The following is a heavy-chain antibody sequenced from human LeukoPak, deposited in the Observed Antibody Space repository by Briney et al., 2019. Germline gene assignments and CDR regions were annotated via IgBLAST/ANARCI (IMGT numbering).Heavy chain of an antibody. CDR1: GYSISSGYY. CDR2: IYHSGST. Sequence: SETLSLTCTVSGYSISSGYYWGWIRQPPGKGLEWIGSIYHSGSTYYNPSLKSRVTISVDTSKNQFSLKLSSVTAADTAVYYCASSYCTNGVCYPGEYYFDYWGQGALVTVSS. D-gene: IGHD2-8*01. V-gene: IGHV4-38-2*02. CDR3: ASSYCTNGVCYPGEYYFDY. J-gene: IGHJ4*02.